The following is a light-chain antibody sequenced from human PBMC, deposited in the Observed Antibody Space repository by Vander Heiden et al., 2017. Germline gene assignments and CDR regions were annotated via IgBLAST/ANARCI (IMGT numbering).Light chain of an antibody. J-gene: IGKJ5*01. CDR2: LGS. CDR3: MQVLQSPPT. V-gene: IGKV2-28*01. CDR1: QTLLHSNGYNY. Sequence: DIVMTQSPRPLPVTPGEPASISCRPSQTLLHSNGYNYLDWYLQRPGQSPHLLIYLGSDRASGVPDRFSGSGSGTDFTLKISSVEAEYVGVYYCMQVLQSPPTFGRGTQLEIK.